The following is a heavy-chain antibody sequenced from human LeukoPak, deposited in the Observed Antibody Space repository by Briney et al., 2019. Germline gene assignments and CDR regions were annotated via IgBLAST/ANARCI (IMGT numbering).Heavy chain of an antibody. CDR1: GGSFSGYY. CDR3: ARAVGVGRGTYFDL. CDR2: INHSGST. V-gene: IGHV4-34*01. J-gene: IGHJ2*01. Sequence: AETLSLTCAVYGGSFSGYYWSWIRQPPGKGLEWIGEINHSGSTNYNPSLKSRVTISVDTSKNQFSLKLSSVTAADTAVYYCARAVGVGRGTYFDLWGRGTLVTVSS. D-gene: IGHD1-1*01.